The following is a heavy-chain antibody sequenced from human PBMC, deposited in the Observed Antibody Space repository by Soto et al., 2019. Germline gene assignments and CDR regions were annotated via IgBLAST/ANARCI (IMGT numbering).Heavy chain of an antibody. Sequence: SETLSLTCAVSGGSISSSNWWSWVRQPPGKGLEWIGEIYHSGSTNYNPSLKSRVTISVDKTKNQFSLKLSSGTAADTAVYYCASRLRFLEWLPDYYYYGMDVWGQGTTVTVSS. CDR2: IYHSGST. CDR1: GGSISSSNW. CDR3: ASRLRFLEWLPDYYYYGMDV. D-gene: IGHD3-3*01. V-gene: IGHV4-4*02. J-gene: IGHJ6*02.